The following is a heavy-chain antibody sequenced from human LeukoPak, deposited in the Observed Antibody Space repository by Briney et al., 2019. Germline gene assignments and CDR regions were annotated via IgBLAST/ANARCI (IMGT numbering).Heavy chain of an antibody. D-gene: IGHD3-16*02. CDR3: ARDPPKLRLGELSLGDY. V-gene: IGHV1-18*01. Sequence: GASVKVSCKASGYTFTSYGISWVRQAPGQGLEWMGWISAYNGNTNYAQKLQGRVTMTTDTSTSTAYMELRSLRSDDTAVYYCARDPPKLRLGELSLGDYWGQGTLVTVSS. J-gene: IGHJ4*02. CDR2: ISAYNGNT. CDR1: GYTFTSYG.